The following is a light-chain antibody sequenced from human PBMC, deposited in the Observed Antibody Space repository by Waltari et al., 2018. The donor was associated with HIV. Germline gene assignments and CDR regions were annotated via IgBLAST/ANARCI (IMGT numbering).Light chain of an antibody. CDR3: CSYAGTHTYV. CDR2: EVK. V-gene: IGLV2-23*02. Sequence: ASVSGSPGQSITISCTGSISDVGNSDLVSWYQQYPGKAPKLIIYEVKKWPSGISDRFSGSKSGTTASLTISGLQADDEADYYCCSYAGTHTYVFGTGTRVTVL. J-gene: IGLJ1*01. CDR1: ISDVGNSDL.